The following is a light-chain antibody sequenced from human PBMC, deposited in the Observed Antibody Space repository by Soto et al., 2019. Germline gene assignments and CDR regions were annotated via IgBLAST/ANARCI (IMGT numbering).Light chain of an antibody. Sequence: DTVLIQSPATLSLSPGERATLSCRASHTVANFLAWYQHKPGQAPRLLIYDVSNRATGIPARFSGSGSGTDFTLTISSLEPGDFAVYYCQQRSNWPPTVGGGTNVEI. CDR1: HTVANF. CDR2: DVS. V-gene: IGKV3-11*01. J-gene: IGKJ4*01. CDR3: QQRSNWPPT.